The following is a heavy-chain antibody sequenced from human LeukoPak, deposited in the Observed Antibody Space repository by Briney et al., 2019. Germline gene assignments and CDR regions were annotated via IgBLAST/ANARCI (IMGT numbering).Heavy chain of an antibody. CDR2: IYHSGET. CDR3: ARHRAAQLSKFGF. CDR1: GGSISSSSSCY. V-gene: IGHV4-39*01. J-gene: IGHJ4*02. D-gene: IGHD1-1*01. Sequence: KTSETLSLTCNVSGGSISSSSSCYWGWIRQPPGKGLDWIRRIYHSGETSYNPSLTGRLTIAVDTSKNQFSLRLRSVTAADTAVYYCARHRAAQLSKFGFWGQGALVTVSS.